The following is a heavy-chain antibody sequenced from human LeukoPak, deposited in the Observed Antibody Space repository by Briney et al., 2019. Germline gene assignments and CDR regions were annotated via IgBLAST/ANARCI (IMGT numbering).Heavy chain of an antibody. Sequence: PGGSLRLSCAASGFTFSSYAMSWVRQASGKGLEWVSAISGSGGSTYYADSVKGRFTISRDNSKNTLYLQMNSLRAEDTAVYYCAKDFSYYYDSSGYYCDYWGQGTLVTVSS. J-gene: IGHJ4*02. CDR3: AKDFSYYYDSSGYYCDY. D-gene: IGHD3-22*01. CDR1: GFTFSSYA. CDR2: ISGSGGST. V-gene: IGHV3-23*01.